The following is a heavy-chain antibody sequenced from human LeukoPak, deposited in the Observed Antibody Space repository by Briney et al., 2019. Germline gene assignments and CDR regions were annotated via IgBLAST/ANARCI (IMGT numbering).Heavy chain of an antibody. Sequence: SETLSLTCTVSGGSISSSSYYWGCIRQPPGKGLECIGSIYYSGSTYYNPSLKSRVTISVDTSKHQFSLKLSSVTAADTAVYYCAREWGGLKTKPIDYWGQGTLVTVSS. J-gene: IGHJ4*02. CDR3: AREWGGLKTKPIDY. D-gene: IGHD3-10*01. CDR1: GGSISSSSYY. V-gene: IGHV4-39*07. CDR2: IYYSGST.